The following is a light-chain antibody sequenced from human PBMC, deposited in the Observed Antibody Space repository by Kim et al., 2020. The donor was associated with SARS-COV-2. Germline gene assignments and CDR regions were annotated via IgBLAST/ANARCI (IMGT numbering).Light chain of an antibody. CDR1: RNNVGNHG. Sequence: QTGTRTCTENRNNVGNHGATWLQQHQGNPPKLLSYRNNNRPAGISERISASRSRNTASLTIIRLQVEDEADYYCSAWDSSLSAWVFGGGTQLTVL. V-gene: IGLV10-54*04. J-gene: IGLJ3*02. CDR2: RNN. CDR3: SAWDSSLSAWV.